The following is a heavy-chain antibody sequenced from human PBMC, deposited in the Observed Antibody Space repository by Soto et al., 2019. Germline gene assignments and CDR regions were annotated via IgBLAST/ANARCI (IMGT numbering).Heavy chain of an antibody. CDR2: ISGSGGST. V-gene: IGHV3-23*01. D-gene: IGHD2-21*02. CDR3: AKGPHGGDLPYYFDY. CDR1: GFTFSSYA. Sequence: PGGSLRLSCAASGFTFSSYAMSWVRQAPGKGLEWVSAISGSGGSTYYADSVKGRFTISRDNSKNTLYLQMNSLRAEDTAVYYCAKGPHGGDLPYYFDYWGQGTLVTVSS. J-gene: IGHJ4*02.